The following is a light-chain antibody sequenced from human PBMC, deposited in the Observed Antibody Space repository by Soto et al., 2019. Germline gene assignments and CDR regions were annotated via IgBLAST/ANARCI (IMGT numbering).Light chain of an antibody. J-gene: IGKJ4*01. Sequence: DIQMTQSPSSLSASVGDRVTITCRTSQDIRDHLGWYQQKPGRAPKRLIYAASILQSGVPSRFSGSGSGTEFTLTISSLQPEDFATYYGLHHNSYPRLTFGGGTKVEIK. CDR2: AAS. CDR1: QDIRDH. V-gene: IGKV1-17*01. CDR3: LHHNSYPRLT.